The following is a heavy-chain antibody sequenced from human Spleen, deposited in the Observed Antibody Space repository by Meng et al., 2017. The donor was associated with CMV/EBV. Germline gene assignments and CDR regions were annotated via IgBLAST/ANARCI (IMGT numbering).Heavy chain of an antibody. Sequence: SVKVSCKASRGTFDSHTVSWVRQAPGQGLEWMGRIIPLFGATLYAQKFQGRVTITADKSTSTAYMELSSLRSEDTAVYYCAREPLYCSSTSCSYYGMDVWGQGTTVTVSS. CDR2: IIPLFGAT. D-gene: IGHD2-2*01. V-gene: IGHV1-69*08. CDR3: AREPLYCSSTSCSYYGMDV. CDR1: RGTFDSHT. J-gene: IGHJ6*02.